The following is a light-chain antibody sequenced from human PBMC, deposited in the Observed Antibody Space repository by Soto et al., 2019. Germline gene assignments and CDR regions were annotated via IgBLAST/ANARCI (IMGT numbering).Light chain of an antibody. Sequence: DLQMTQSPSTLSASVGDRVIITCRASQSVSRWVAWYQQKPGKAPKLLIYDASSLQGGVPSRFSGSGSGTDFTLTISSLHPDYVATYYCQQYNSYWTFGQGTKVDIK. CDR1: QSVSRW. J-gene: IGKJ1*01. V-gene: IGKV1-5*01. CDR3: QQYNSYWT. CDR2: DAS.